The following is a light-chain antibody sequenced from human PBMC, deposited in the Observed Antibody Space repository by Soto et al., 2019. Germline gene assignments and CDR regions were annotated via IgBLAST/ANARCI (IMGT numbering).Light chain of an antibody. J-gene: IGLJ1*01. Sequence: QSVLTQPPSASGIPGQRVTISCSGSSSNIGSNPVNWFQQFPGTAPKLLIYGNNQRPSGVPDRFSGSKSGTSASLAISGLQPEDEADHYCAAWDDSLKGVFGTGTRSPS. V-gene: IGLV1-44*01. CDR3: AAWDDSLKGV. CDR1: SSNIGSNP. CDR2: GNN.